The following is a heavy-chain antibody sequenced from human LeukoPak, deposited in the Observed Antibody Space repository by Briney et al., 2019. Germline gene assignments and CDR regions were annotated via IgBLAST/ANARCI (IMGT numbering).Heavy chain of an antibody. V-gene: IGHV1-69*05. CDR1: GGTFSSYA. Sequence: ASVKVSCKASGGTFSSYAISWVRQAPGQGLEWMGRIIPIFGTANYAQKFQGRVTITTDESTSTAYMELSSLRSEDTSVYSCASSHGLVVVVVTATTLYIDYWGQGTLVTVSS. D-gene: IGHD2-21*02. CDR2: IIPIFGTA. CDR3: ASSHGLVVVVVTATTLYIDY. J-gene: IGHJ4*01.